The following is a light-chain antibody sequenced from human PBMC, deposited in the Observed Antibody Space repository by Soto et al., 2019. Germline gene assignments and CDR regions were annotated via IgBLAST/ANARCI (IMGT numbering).Light chain of an antibody. CDR2: GNS. Sequence: QSVLTQPPSVSGAPGQRVTISCTGSSSNIGAGYDVHWYQQLPGTAPKLLIYGNSNRPSGVPDRFSGSKSGPSASLAITGLQPEDDSVFYCQSYDSTLGRGGGVFGGGTQLTVL. J-gene: IGLJ2*01. CDR1: SSNIGAGYD. V-gene: IGLV1-40*01. CDR3: QSYDSTLGRGGGV.